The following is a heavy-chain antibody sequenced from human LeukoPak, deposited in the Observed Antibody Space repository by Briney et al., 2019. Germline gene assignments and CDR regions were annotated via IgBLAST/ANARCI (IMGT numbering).Heavy chain of an antibody. CDR1: GFTFSSYW. Sequence: GGSLRLSCAASGFTFSSYWMSWVRQAPGKGLEWVAIIKQDGSDKYYVDSVKGRFTISRDNAKTSLYLQMNSLTAEATPVYYCSRDLSGVAGNTYGCGIDYWGQGTLVTVSS. J-gene: IGHJ4*02. D-gene: IGHD5-18*01. V-gene: IGHV3-7*01. CDR2: IKQDGSDK. CDR3: SRDLSGVAGNTYGCGIDY.